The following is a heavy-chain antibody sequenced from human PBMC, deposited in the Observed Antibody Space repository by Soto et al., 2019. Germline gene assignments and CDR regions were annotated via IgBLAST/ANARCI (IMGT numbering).Heavy chain of an antibody. CDR2: IYYSGST. CDR3: ARDQGTAIDY. Sequence: TSETLSLTCTVSGGSISSYYWSWIRQPPGKGLEWIGYIYYSGSTNYNPSLKSRVTISVDTSKNQFSLKLSSVTAADTAVYYCARDQGTAIDYWGQGTLVTVSS. J-gene: IGHJ4*02. V-gene: IGHV4-59*01. D-gene: IGHD5-18*01. CDR1: GGSISSYY.